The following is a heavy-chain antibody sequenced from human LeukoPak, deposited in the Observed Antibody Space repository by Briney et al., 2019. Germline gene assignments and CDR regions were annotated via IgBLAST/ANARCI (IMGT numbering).Heavy chain of an antibody. Sequence: PGGSLRLSCAASGFAFSSHGMNWVRQAPGKELEWVSGISPSGDILYYVDSVKGQFTISRDNSKNTVYPQMNSLRAEDTAVYYCARERAGERPRPLLSYYYMDVWGKGTTVTISS. CDR1: GFAFSSHG. CDR3: ARERAGERPRPLLSYYYMDV. V-gene: IGHV3-23*01. D-gene: IGHD3-16*01. CDR2: ISPSGDIL. J-gene: IGHJ6*03.